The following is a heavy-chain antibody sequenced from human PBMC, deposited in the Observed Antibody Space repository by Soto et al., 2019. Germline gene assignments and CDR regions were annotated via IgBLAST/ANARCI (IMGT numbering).Heavy chain of an antibody. J-gene: IGHJ5*02. CDR3: ARDWYCSGGSCYNLFDP. CDR2: ISTYNGNT. V-gene: IGHV1-18*01. D-gene: IGHD2-15*01. Sequence: GASVKVSCKASGYTFTTYGISWVRQAPGQGLEWMGWISTYNGNTKYAQKLQGRVTMTTDTSTSTAYMELRSLRSDDTAVYYCARDWYCSGGSCYNLFDPWGQGTLVTVSS. CDR1: GYTFTTYG.